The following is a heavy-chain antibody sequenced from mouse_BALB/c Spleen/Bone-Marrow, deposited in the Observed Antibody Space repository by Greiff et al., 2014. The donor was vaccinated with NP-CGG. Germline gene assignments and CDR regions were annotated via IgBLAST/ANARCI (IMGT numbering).Heavy chain of an antibody. Sequence: VQLQQSGAELVKPGASVKLSCTASGFSIKDSYMHWVKQRPEQGLEWIGRIYPGNGNTKYDPKFQGKATITAATSSNTAYLQLSSLTSEDTAVYYCARYDYGVYFDYWGQGTTLTVSS. J-gene: IGHJ2*01. CDR2: IYPGNGNT. CDR3: ARYDYGVYFDY. CDR1: GFSIKDSY. D-gene: IGHD2-4*01. V-gene: IGHV14-3*02.